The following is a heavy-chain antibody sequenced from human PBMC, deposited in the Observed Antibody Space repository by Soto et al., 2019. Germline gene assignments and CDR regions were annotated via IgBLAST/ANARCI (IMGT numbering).Heavy chain of an antibody. D-gene: IGHD6-13*01. J-gene: IGHJ6*02. Sequence: KRGASVKVSCKASGYTLTSYGISWVRQAPGQGLEWMGGISPYFGNANYAQKFQGRVTITADESTSTAYMELSSLRSEDTAVYYCAIPEWYSSTYYYYYYGMDVWGQGTTVTVSS. CDR1: GYTLTSYG. CDR3: AIPEWYSSTYYYYYYGMDV. CDR2: ISPYFGNA. V-gene: IGHV1-69*13.